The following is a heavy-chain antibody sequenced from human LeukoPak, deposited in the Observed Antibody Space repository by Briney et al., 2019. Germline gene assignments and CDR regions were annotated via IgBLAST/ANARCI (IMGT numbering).Heavy chain of an antibody. V-gene: IGHV4-34*01. Sequence: SETLSLTCAVYGGSFSGYYWSLIRQPPGKGLEWIGEINHSGSTNYNPSLKSRVTISVDTSKNQFSLKLSSVTAADTAVYYCARTGYCSSTSCYIFRRGNAFDIWGQGTMVTVSS. CDR2: INHSGST. CDR1: GGSFSGYY. D-gene: IGHD2-2*02. CDR3: ARTGYCSSTSCYIFRRGNAFDI. J-gene: IGHJ3*02.